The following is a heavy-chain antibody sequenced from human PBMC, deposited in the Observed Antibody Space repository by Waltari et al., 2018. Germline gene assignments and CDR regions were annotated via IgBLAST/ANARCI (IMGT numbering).Heavy chain of an antibody. CDR1: GYTFTNFY. V-gene: IGHV1-2*02. Sequence: QVQLVQSGAELKNPGASVRVSCKTSGYTFTNFYFHWVRQAPGQGLEWMGWIRPGGGDPNYAQKVQGRVTLTRDTSIDTAYLELNGLTSDDTAIYYCARDHNWGPDYWGQGTLVTVSS. CDR3: ARDHNWGPDY. D-gene: IGHD7-27*01. J-gene: IGHJ4*02. CDR2: IRPGGGDP.